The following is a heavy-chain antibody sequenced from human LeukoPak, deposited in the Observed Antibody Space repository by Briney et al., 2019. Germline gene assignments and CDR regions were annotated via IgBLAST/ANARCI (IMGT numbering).Heavy chain of an antibody. J-gene: IGHJ4*02. CDR1: GFTFSSYG. CDR3: AKRGDSTDY. CDR2: ISYDGSNK. Sequence: GGSLRLSCAASGFTFSSYGMHWVRQAPGKGLEWVAVISYDGSNKYYADSVKGRFTISRDNSKNTLYPQMNSLRAEDTAVYYCAKRGDSTDYWGQGTLVTVSS. D-gene: IGHD3-16*01. V-gene: IGHV3-30*18.